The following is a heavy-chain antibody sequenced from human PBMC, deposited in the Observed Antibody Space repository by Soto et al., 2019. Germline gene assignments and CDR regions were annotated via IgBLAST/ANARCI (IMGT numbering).Heavy chain of an antibody. V-gene: IGHV4-39*01. D-gene: IGHD6-13*01. J-gene: IGHJ3*02. CDR2: IYYSGST. Sequence: TLSLTCTVSGGSISSSSYYWGWIRQPPGKGLEWIGSIYYSGSTYYNPSLKSRVTISVDTSKNQFSLKLSSVTAADTAVYYCARRQQLVLAAFDIWGQGTMVTVSS. CDR1: GGSISSSSYY. CDR3: ARRQQLVLAAFDI.